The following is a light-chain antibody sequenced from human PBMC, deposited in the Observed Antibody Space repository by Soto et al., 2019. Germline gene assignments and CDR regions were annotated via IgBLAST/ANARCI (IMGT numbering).Light chain of an antibody. CDR2: DAS. CDR3: QQRSNWPRIT. V-gene: IGKV3-11*01. CDR1: QSVSGK. Sequence: EIVLTQSPGTLSVSPGERATLSCRASQSVSGKLAWYQQKPGQAPRLLIYDASNRATGIPARVSGSGSGTDFTLTISSLEPEDFAVYYCQQRSNWPRITFGQGTRLEIK. J-gene: IGKJ5*01.